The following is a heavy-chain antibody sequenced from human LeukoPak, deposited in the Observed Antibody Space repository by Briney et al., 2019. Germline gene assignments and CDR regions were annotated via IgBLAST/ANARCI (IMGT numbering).Heavy chain of an antibody. V-gene: IGHV4-31*11. Sequence: PSETLSLTCAVSGGSIRGGPYHWSWIRQHPGKGLEWIGYIHYSGTTYYNPSLKSRVTISVDTSNNQFSLKLSSVSAADTAVYYCARADCSTTCYYFYDWGRGTLVTVSS. CDR2: IHYSGTT. D-gene: IGHD2-2*01. CDR3: ARADCSTTCYYFYD. J-gene: IGHJ4*02. CDR1: GGSIRGGPYH.